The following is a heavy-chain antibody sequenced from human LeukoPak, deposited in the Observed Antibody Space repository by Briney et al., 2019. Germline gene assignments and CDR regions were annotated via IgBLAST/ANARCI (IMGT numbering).Heavy chain of an antibody. D-gene: IGHD2-8*02. CDR1: GFTFRILW. CDR3: ARDGGVNTNFDY. V-gene: IGHV3-7*01. J-gene: IGHJ4*02. CDR2: RKPCGSAE. Sequence: SGGSLRLSCTASGFTFRILWMVWVRQSPGKGLERVANRKPCGSAEYYADSVRGRLTTSRDNDNNLLYLQMNRLRAEDTAVYYCARDGGVNTNFDYWGQGTLVTVSP.